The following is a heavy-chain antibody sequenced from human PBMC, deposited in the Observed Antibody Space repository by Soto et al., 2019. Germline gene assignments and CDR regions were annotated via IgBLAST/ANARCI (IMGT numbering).Heavy chain of an antibody. Sequence: KPGGSLRLSCAASGFTFSDYYMTWIRQAPGKGLEWVSYISSSGTGIYYPDSVKGRFTISRDNAKNSLYLQMSSLRAEDTAVYYCARAYSDAFEIWGQATMITVSS. CDR1: GFTFSDYY. J-gene: IGHJ3*02. CDR3: ARAYSDAFEI. CDR2: ISSSGTGI. V-gene: IGHV3-11*01. D-gene: IGHD2-15*01.